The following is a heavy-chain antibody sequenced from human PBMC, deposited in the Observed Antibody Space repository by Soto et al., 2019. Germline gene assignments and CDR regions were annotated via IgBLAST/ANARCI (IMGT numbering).Heavy chain of an antibody. CDR3: VRWGYSFNEFTPPSGYYFFSGVDV. V-gene: IGHV3-23*01. J-gene: IGHJ6*02. Sequence: EVQLLESGGTLVQRGGSLRLSCAASGFTFSSYAMSWVRQAPGKGLEWVSAISGSGDYTYYAESLSGRFTISRDNSKNTLSLQVNTLGADDTAVYYCVRWGYSFNEFTPPSGYYFFSGVDVWGQGTTVTVSS. CDR2: ISGSGDYT. CDR1: GFTFSSYA. D-gene: IGHD5-12*01.